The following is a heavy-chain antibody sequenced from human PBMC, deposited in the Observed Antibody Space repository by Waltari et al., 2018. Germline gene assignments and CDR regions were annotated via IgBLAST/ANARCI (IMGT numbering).Heavy chain of an antibody. V-gene: IGHV4-61*02. CDR2: IYTSGST. Sequence: QVQLQESGPGLVKPSQTLSLTCTVSGGSISSGSYYWSWIRQPAGKGLEWIGRIYTSGSTNYNPALKGRVTISVDTSKNQFALKLSSVTAADTAVYYCAREKQWLVRGGYYGMDVWGQGTTVTVSS. D-gene: IGHD6-19*01. CDR3: AREKQWLVRGGYYGMDV. CDR1: GGSISSGSYY. J-gene: IGHJ6*02.